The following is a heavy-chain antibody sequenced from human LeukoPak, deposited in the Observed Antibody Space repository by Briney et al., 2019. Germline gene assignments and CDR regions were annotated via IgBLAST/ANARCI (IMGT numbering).Heavy chain of an antibody. Sequence: GGSLRLSCAASGFTFSSYAMSWVRQAPGKGLEWVSAISGSGGSTYYANSVKGRFTISRDNSKNTVYLQMDSLRAEDTAVYYCAREGVMPVAPVKIGTSDRPLYEYYALDVWGQGTTVTVSS. D-gene: IGHD1/OR15-1a*01. V-gene: IGHV3-23*01. CDR1: GFTFSSYA. CDR2: ISGSGGST. CDR3: AREGVMPVAPVKIGTSDRPLYEYYALDV. J-gene: IGHJ6*02.